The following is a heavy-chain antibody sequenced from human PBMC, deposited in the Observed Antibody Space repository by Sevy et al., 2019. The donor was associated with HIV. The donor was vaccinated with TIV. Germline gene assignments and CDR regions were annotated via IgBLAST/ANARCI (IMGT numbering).Heavy chain of an antibody. Sequence: ASVKVSCKASGYTFSDSGYYVHWVRQAPGQGLEWMGWIKPKSGATNYAQKFQGRVTMTRDTSVSTANMELNRLTSDDTAVYYCTRESYDFWTGPVDYDYGMDVWGQGTTVTVSS. CDR2: IKPKSGAT. CDR3: TRESYDFWTGPVDYDYGMDV. D-gene: IGHD3-3*01. CDR1: GYTFSDSGYY. J-gene: IGHJ6*02. V-gene: IGHV1-2*02.